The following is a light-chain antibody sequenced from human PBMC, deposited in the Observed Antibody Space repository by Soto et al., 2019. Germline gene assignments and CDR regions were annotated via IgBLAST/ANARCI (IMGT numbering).Light chain of an antibody. Sequence: DINLTQSPCSLSASVGDRVTITYLASQSITSYLNWYQQKPGKAPNLLIYAASSLQSGVPSRFRGSGSGTDFTLTISSLQPEDFATYYCQQTYGTFWTFGQGTKVDIK. J-gene: IGKJ1*01. V-gene: IGKV1-39*01. CDR2: AAS. CDR1: QSITSY. CDR3: QQTYGTFWT.